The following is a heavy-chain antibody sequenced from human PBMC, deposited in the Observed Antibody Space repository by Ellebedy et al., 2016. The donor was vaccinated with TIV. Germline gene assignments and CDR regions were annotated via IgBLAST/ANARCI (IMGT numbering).Heavy chain of an antibody. CDR3: ARARARGRPLDY. J-gene: IGHJ4*02. V-gene: IGHV3-30-3*01. D-gene: IGHD5-12*01. CDR2: ISYDGSNK. CDR1: GFTFSSYA. Sequence: GESLKISCAASGFTFSSYAMHWVRQAPGKGLEWVAVISYDGSNKYYADSVKGRFTISRDNSKNTLYLQMNSLRAEDTAVYYCARARARGRPLDYWGQGTLVTVSS.